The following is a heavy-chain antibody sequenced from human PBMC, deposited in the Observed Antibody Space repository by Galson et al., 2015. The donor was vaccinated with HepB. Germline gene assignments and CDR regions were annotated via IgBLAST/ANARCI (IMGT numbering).Heavy chain of an antibody. J-gene: IGHJ5*02. Sequence: SLRLSCAASGFTFSGYAMSWVRQAPGKGLEWVSGISGSGSKTYYADSVRGRFTISRDNSRNKLYLQMNSLRAEDTAVYHCAKGGDDFWSGYPEFDPRGQGIVVTVSS. D-gene: IGHD3-3*01. CDR3: AKGGDDFWSGYPEFDP. V-gene: IGHV3-23*01. CDR1: GFTFSGYA. CDR2: ISGSGSKT.